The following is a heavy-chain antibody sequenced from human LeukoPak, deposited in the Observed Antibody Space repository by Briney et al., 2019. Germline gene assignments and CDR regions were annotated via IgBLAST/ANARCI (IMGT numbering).Heavy chain of an antibody. V-gene: IGHV3-23*01. CDR3: AKRYNSGSYYAAFDY. CDR2: ISGGGGTT. Sequence: GGSLRLSCAASGFTFSSYAMSWVRQAPGKGLEWVSAISGGGGTTYYADSVKGRFTISRDNSKNTLYLQMSSLRAEDTAVYYCAKRYNSGSYYAAFDYWGQGTLVTVSS. CDR1: GFTFSSYA. J-gene: IGHJ4*02. D-gene: IGHD3-10*01.